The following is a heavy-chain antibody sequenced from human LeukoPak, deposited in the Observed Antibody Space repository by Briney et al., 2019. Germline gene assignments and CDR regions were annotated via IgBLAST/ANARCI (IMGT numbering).Heavy chain of an antibody. CDR1: GASVNSYY. Sequence: PSETLSLTCTVSGASVNSYYWDWIRQPPGKGLEWIGCISDSGRTYYNPSLKSRVTISLGTSNNQFSLRLTSVTAADSAMYYCTKGYYEPFDPWGQGTLVTVSS. J-gene: IGHJ5*02. CDR3: TKGYYEPFDP. D-gene: IGHD3-22*01. V-gene: IGHV4-59*02. CDR2: ISDSGRT.